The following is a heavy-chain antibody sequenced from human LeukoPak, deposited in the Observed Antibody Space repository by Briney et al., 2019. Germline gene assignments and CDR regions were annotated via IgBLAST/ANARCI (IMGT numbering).Heavy chain of an antibody. CDR1: GFTFSSYA. CDR2: ISGSGGST. CDR3: AKDPVADLEYFDY. V-gene: IGHV3-23*01. Sequence: PGGSLRLSCAASGFTFSSYAMSWVRQAPGEGLEWVSAISGSGGSTYYADSVKGRFTISRDNSKNTLYLQMNSLRAEDTAVYYCAKDPVADLEYFDYWGQGTLVTVSS. D-gene: IGHD6-19*01. J-gene: IGHJ4*02.